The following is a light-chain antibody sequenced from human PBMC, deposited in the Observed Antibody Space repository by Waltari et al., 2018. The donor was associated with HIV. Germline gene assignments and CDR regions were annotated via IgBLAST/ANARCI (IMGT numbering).Light chain of an antibody. V-gene: IGLV3-21*03. CDR3: QAWYHSDDPIF. CDR2: HDN. Sequence: SYVLTQPPSVSVAPGKTATITCGGDKIGNKSVQWYQQRPGQAPVLVVYHDNNRPSGVPERFSGSNSGDTATLTISRVEAGDEADYYCQAWYHSDDPIFFGGGTQLTVL. J-gene: IGLJ2*01. CDR1: KIGNKS.